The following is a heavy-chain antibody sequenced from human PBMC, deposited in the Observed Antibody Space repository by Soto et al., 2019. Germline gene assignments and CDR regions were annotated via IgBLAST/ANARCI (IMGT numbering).Heavy chain of an antibody. D-gene: IGHD6-6*01. J-gene: IGHJ4*02. Sequence: QVQLVESGGGVVQPGRSLRLSCAASGFTFRSYGIHWVRQAPGKGLEWVAVIWNDGSNKHYADSVRGRFTISRDNSKNTLYLQMNSLRAEDTAVYYCARVVITGRPTLQIDSWGQGTLVTVSS. V-gene: IGHV3-33*01. CDR3: ARVVITGRPTLQIDS. CDR2: IWNDGSNK. CDR1: GFTFRSYG.